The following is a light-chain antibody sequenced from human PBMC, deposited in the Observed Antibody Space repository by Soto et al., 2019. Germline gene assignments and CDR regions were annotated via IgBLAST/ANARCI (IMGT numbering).Light chain of an antibody. CDR3: QQYYSTPAWT. V-gene: IGKV4-1*01. CDR2: WAS. CDR1: QSVLYSSNNKNY. J-gene: IGKJ1*01. Sequence: DIVMTQSPDSLAVSLGERATINCKSSQSVLYSSNNKNYLAWYQQKPGQPPKLLIYWASTRESGVPDRFSGSGSVTDFTLTISSLQAEDVAVYYCQQYYSTPAWTFGQGPKVEIK.